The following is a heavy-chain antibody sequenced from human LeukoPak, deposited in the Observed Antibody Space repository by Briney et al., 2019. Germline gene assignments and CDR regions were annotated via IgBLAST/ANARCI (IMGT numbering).Heavy chain of an antibody. Sequence: PGGSLRLSCAASGFTFSNYPMHWVRQAQGKGLEWVAVISFDGSNKYYADSVKGRFTISRDTSRNTLNLQMNSLRAEDTAVYYCARVRHCSDSSCSGVLDYWGQGTLVIVSS. CDR3: ARVRHCSDSSCSGVLDY. D-gene: IGHD2-15*01. J-gene: IGHJ4*02. V-gene: IGHV3-30*04. CDR1: GFTFSNYP. CDR2: ISFDGSNK.